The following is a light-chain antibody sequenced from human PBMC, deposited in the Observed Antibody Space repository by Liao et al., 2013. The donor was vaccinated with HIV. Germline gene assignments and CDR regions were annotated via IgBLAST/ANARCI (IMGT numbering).Light chain of an antibody. CDR3: QAWDSRIAV. J-gene: IGLJ2*01. CDR1: ALPKQY. V-gene: IGLV3-25*03. CDR2: KDN. Sequence: SYELTQPPSVSVSPGQTARITCSGDALPKQYAYWYQQKPGQAPVLVIYKDNERPSGIPERFSGSSSGTTVTLTISGVQAEDEADYYCQAWDSRIAVFGGGTKVTVL.